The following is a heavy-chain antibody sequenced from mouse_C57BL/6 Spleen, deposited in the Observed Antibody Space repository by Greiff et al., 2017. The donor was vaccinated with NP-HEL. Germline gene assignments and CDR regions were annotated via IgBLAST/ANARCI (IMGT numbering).Heavy chain of an antibody. V-gene: IGHV5-4*01. J-gene: IGHJ2*01. Sequence: EVHLVESGGGLVKPGGSLKLSCAASGFTFSSYAMSWVRQTPEKRLEWVATISDGGSYTYYPDNVKGRFTISRDNAKNNLYLQMSHLKSEDTAMYYCARRYSNYYFDYWGQGTTLTVSS. D-gene: IGHD2-5*01. CDR2: ISDGGSYT. CDR1: GFTFSSYA. CDR3: ARRYSNYYFDY.